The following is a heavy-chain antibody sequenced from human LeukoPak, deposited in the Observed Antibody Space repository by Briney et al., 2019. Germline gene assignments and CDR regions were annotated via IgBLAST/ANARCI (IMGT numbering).Heavy chain of an antibody. J-gene: IGHJ4*02. CDR1: GGSISRSSYY. CDR3: ARGFAYGDTGSFDY. D-gene: IGHD4-17*01. CDR2: IHYRGST. V-gene: IGHV4-61*01. Sequence: PSETLSLTCTVSGGSISRSSYYWSWIRQPPGKGLEWIGYIHYRGSTTYNPSLKSRATISVDTSKNQFSLKLSSVTAADTAVYYCARGFAYGDTGSFDYWGQGTLVTVSS.